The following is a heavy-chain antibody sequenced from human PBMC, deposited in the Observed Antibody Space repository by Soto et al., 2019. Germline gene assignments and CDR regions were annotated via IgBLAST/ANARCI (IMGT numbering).Heavy chain of an antibody. CDR1: GFTFSSYA. J-gene: IGHJ6*02. CDR2: ISYDGSNK. V-gene: IGHV3-30-3*01. CDR3: ARLHSNYPNYYYGLDV. D-gene: IGHD4-4*01. Sequence: GGSLRLSCAASGFTFSSYAMHWVRQAPGKGLEWVAVISYDGSNKYYADSVKGRFTISRDNSKNTLYLQMNSLRAEDTAVYYCARLHSNYPNYYYGLDVWGPGTTVTVSS.